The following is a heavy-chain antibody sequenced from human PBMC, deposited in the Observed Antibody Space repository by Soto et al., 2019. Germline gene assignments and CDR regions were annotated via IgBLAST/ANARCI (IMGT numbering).Heavy chain of an antibody. CDR1: GYTFAGFD. V-gene: IGHV1-8*01. J-gene: IGHJ6*02. D-gene: IGHD3-22*01. Sequence: QVQLVQFGPEVKKPGASVKVSCKTSGYTFAGFDVYWVRQAPGQGLEWMGWINPNSGNTGYAQKFQGRVTLTKDPSISTACLELTTLRTDDTAIYYGARARDAAVDNGMEVWGQGTTVTVSS. CDR3: ARARDAAVDNGMEV. CDR2: INPNSGNT.